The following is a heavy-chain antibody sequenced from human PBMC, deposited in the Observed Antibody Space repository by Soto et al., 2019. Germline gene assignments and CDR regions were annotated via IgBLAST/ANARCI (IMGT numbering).Heavy chain of an antibody. J-gene: IGHJ4*02. V-gene: IGHV4-31*03. D-gene: IGHD3-16*01. CDR2: IYYSGST. CDR1: GGSVSSGGYY. Sequence: QVQLQESGPGLVKPSQTLSLTCTVSGGSVSSGGYYWSWIRQHPGKGLEWIGYIYYSGSTYYNPSLKSRVTISLDTSKNQFSLKLSSVTAADTAVYYCARDNLHLGFEYWGQGTLVTVSS. CDR3: ARDNLHLGFEY.